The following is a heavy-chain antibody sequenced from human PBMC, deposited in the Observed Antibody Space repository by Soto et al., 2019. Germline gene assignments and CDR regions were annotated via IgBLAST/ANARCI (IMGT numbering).Heavy chain of an antibody. J-gene: IGHJ4*02. V-gene: IGHV3-23*01. Sequence: PGGSLRLSCAASGFTFSSYAMSWVRQAPGKGLEWVSAISGSGGSTYYADSVKGRFTISRDNSKNTLYLQMNSLRAEDTAVYYCARDPIAARPVSHHIDYWGQGTLVTVYS. D-gene: IGHD6-6*01. CDR1: GFTFSSYA. CDR3: ARDPIAARPVSHHIDY. CDR2: ISGSGGST.